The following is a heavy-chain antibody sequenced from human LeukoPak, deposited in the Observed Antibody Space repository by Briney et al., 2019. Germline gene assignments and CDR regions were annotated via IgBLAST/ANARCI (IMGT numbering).Heavy chain of an antibody. J-gene: IGHJ3*02. V-gene: IGHV3-30*02. CDR1: GFTFSSYG. D-gene: IGHD6-13*01. CDR2: IRYDGSNK. Sequence: GGSLRLSCAASGFTFSSYGMHWVRQAPGKGLEWVAFIRYDGSNKYYADSVKGRFTISRDNSKNTLYLQMNSLRAEDTAVYYCAKDRISSSWYGEDAFDIWGQGTMVTVSS. CDR3: AKDRISSSWYGEDAFDI.